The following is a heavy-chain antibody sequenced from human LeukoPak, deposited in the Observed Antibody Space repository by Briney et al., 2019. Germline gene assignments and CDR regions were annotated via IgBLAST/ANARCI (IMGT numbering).Heavy chain of an antibody. Sequence: NPSETLSLTCTVSGGSISSGSYYWSWIRQPAGKGLEWIGRIYTSGSTNYNPSLKSRVTISVDTSKNQFSLKLSSVTAADTAVYYCARFPNLQWLSGKIHDAFDIWGQGTMVTVSS. CDR2: IYTSGST. CDR3: ARFPNLQWLSGKIHDAFDI. V-gene: IGHV4-61*02. J-gene: IGHJ3*02. CDR1: GGSISSGSYY. D-gene: IGHD5-12*01.